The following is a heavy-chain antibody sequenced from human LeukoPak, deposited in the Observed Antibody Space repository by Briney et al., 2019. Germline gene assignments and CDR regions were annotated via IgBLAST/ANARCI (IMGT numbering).Heavy chain of an antibody. Sequence: GASVKVSCKASGYTFTSYDINWVRQATGQGLEWMGWMNPNSGNTGYAQKSQGRVTITRNTSISTAYMELSSLRSEDTAVYYCARGGVGYSQRGEYYYYMDVWGKGTTVTVSS. CDR3: ARGGVGYSQRGEYYYYMDV. CDR1: GYTFTSYD. D-gene: IGHD5-18*01. J-gene: IGHJ6*03. CDR2: MNPNSGNT. V-gene: IGHV1-8*03.